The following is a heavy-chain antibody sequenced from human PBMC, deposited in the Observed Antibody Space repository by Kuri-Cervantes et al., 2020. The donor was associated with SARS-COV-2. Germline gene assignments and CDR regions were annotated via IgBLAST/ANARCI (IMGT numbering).Heavy chain of an antibody. J-gene: IGHJ5*02. V-gene: IGHV3-33*01. CDR2: IWYDGSNK. CDR1: GFTFSSYG. D-gene: IGHD3-3*01. CDR3: ARQMMSSITIFGVVITRNWFDP. Sequence: GESLKISCAASGFTFSSYGMHWVRQAPGKGLEWVAVIWYDGSNKYYADSVKGRFTISRDNSKNTLYLQMNSLRVEDTAVYYCARQMMSSITIFGVVITRNWFDPWGQGTLVTVSS.